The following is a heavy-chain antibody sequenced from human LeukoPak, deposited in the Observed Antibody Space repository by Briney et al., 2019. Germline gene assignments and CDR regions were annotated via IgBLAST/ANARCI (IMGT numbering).Heavy chain of an antibody. Sequence: GGSLRLSCAASGLTFTTYGIHWVRQAPGKGLEYVSAISSNGGSTYYANSVKGRFTISRDNSKNTVYLQMGSLRSDDMAVYYCARVSEGGYGYWGQGTLVTVSS. CDR1: GLTFTTYG. CDR2: ISSNGGST. V-gene: IGHV3-64*01. CDR3: ARVSEGGYGY. J-gene: IGHJ4*02. D-gene: IGHD3-16*01.